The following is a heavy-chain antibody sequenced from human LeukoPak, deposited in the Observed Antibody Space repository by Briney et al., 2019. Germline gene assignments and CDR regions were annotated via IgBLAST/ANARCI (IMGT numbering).Heavy chain of an antibody. Sequence: PGGSLRLSCSASGFTFSDYYMSWLRQAPGKGLEWVSYISSSGSTIYYADSVKGRFTISRDNAKNSLYLQMNSLRAEATAVYYCARGQTYYYGSGSLDYWGQGTLVTVSS. CDR1: GFTFSDYY. D-gene: IGHD3-10*01. V-gene: IGHV3-11*01. J-gene: IGHJ4*02. CDR3: ARGQTYYYGSGSLDY. CDR2: ISSSGSTI.